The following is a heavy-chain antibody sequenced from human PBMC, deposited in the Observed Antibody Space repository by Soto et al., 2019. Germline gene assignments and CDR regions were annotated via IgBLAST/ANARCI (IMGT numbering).Heavy chain of an antibody. CDR1: GGTFSSYA. V-gene: IGHV1-69*13. J-gene: IGHJ6*02. CDR3: ARDPYSIAAAGREYYYYGMDV. Sequence: SVKVSCKASGGTFSSYAISWVRQAPGQGLEWMGGIIPIFGTANYAQKFQGRVTITADESTSTAYMELSSLRSEDTAVYYCARDPYSIAAAGREYYYYGMDVWGQGTTVTV. CDR2: IIPIFGTA. D-gene: IGHD6-13*01.